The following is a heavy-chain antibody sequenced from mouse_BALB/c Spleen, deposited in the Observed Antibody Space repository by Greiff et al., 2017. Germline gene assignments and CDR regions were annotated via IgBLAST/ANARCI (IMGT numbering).Heavy chain of an antibody. Sequence: QVQLKQSGAELVRPGASVTLSCKASGYTFTDYEMHWVKQTPVHGLEWIGAIDPETGGTAYNQKFKGKATLTADKSSSTAYMELRSLTSEDSAVYYCTRSTMITTVFDYWGQGTTLTVSS. D-gene: IGHD2-4*01. CDR1: GYTFTDYE. V-gene: IGHV1-15*01. CDR3: TRSTMITTVFDY. CDR2: IDPETGGT. J-gene: IGHJ2*01.